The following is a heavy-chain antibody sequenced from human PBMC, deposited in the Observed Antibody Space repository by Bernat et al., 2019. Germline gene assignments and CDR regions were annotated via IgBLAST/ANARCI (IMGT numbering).Heavy chain of an antibody. CDR3: GKSLIRHCYYNGLDV. D-gene: IGHD3-22*01. Sequence: QVQLVQSGTEVKKPGASVKVSCKASGYTFTNFYIHWVRQAPGQGLAWMGVINPSDDNTRYAQKFQDSISVTRGTSTRTVYMELNSLRSEDTAVYYCGKSLIRHCYYNGLDVWGQGTTVTVSS. CDR1: GYTFTNFY. CDR2: INPSDDNT. V-gene: IGHV1-46*01. J-gene: IGHJ6*02.